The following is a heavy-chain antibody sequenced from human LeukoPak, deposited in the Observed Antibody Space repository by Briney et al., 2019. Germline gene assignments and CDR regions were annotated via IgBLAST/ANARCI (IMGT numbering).Heavy chain of an antibody. Sequence: GGSLRLSCAASGFTFSSYIMHWVRQPPGKGLEWVSGISDSGGVTYYADSVKGRFAVSRDNSKNTLYLQMSSLRAEDTAVYYCAKRSKLSCSSTSCPLDYWGQGTLVTVSS. J-gene: IGHJ4*02. CDR3: AKRSKLSCSSTSCPLDY. D-gene: IGHD2-2*01. V-gene: IGHV3-23*01. CDR1: GFTFSSYI. CDR2: ISDSGGVT.